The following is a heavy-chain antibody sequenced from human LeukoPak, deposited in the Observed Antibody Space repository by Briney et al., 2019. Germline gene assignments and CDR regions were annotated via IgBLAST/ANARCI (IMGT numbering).Heavy chain of an antibody. J-gene: IGHJ4*02. D-gene: IGHD4-17*01. CDR3: AKDRRRTTVTSFDY. Sequence: PGGSLRLSCAASGFTFSSYAMSWVRQAPGKGLEWVSAISGSGSSTYYVDSVKGRFTISRDNSKNTLYLQMNNLRAEDTALYYCAKDRRRTTVTSFDYWGRGTLVTVSS. CDR2: ISGSGSST. CDR1: GFTFSSYA. V-gene: IGHV3-23*01.